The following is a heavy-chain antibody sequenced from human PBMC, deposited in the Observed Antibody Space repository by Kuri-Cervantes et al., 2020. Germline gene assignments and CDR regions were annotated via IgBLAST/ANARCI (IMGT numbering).Heavy chain of an antibody. J-gene: IGHJ4*02. Sequence: SETLSLTCTVSGGSINSHYWGWIRQPPGEGLEWIGYIHYSGRADYSPSLKSRVTFSVDTSNNQLSLRLHSLTAADTAVYYCARYHISGYSYDYWGQGALVTVSS. CDR3: ARYHISGYSYDY. V-gene: IGHV4-59*11. CDR2: IHYSGRA. CDR1: GGSINSHY. D-gene: IGHD3-22*01.